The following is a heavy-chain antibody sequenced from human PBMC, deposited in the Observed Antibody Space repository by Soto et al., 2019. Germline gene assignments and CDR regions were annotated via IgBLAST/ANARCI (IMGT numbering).Heavy chain of an antibody. Sequence: GGSLRLSCAASGFTFSSYEMNWVRQAPGKGLEWVSYISSSGSTIYYADSVKGRFTISRDNAKNSLYLQMNSLRAEDTAVYYCARDRSRYYYDSSGPRDYWGQGTLVNVSS. CDR3: ARDRSRYYYDSSGPRDY. CDR1: GFTFSSYE. J-gene: IGHJ4*02. CDR2: ISSSGSTI. V-gene: IGHV3-48*03. D-gene: IGHD3-22*01.